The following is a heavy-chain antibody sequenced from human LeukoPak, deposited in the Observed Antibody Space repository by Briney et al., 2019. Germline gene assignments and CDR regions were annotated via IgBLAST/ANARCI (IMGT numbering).Heavy chain of an antibody. CDR3: AKDATLLLWFGESAAFDI. J-gene: IGHJ3*02. V-gene: IGHV3-30*02. D-gene: IGHD3-10*01. CDR2: IRYDGSNK. CDR1: GFTFSSYG. Sequence: GGSLRLSCAASGFTFSSYGMHWVRQAPGKGLEWVAFIRYDGSNKYYADSVKGRFTISRDNSKNTLYLQMNSLRAEDTAVYYCAKDATLLLWFGESAAFDIWGQGTMVTVSS.